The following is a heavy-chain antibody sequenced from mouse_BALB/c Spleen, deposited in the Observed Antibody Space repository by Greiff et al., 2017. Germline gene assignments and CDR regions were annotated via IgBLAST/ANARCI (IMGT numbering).Heavy chain of an antibody. J-gene: IGHJ4*01. Sequence: EVQGVESGGGLVQPGGSRKLSCAASGFTFSSFGMHWVRQAPEKGLEWVAYISSGSSTIYYADTVKGRFTISRDNPKNTLFLQMTSLRSEDTAMYYCARTYDSYAMDYWGQGTSVTVSS. D-gene: IGHD6-5*01. CDR1: GFTFSSFG. CDR2: ISSGSSTI. V-gene: IGHV5-17*02. CDR3: ARTYDSYAMDY.